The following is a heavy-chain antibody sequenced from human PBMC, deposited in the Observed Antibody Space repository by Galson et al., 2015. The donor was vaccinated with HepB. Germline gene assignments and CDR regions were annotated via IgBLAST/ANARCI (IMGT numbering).Heavy chain of an antibody. J-gene: IGHJ3*02. CDR2: ISWNSGSI. CDR3: AKGFCIGGSCEGDAFDI. V-gene: IGHV3-9*01. D-gene: IGHD2-15*01. CDR1: GFIFDDYA. Sequence: SLRLSCAASGFIFDDYAMHWVRQAPGKGLEWVSGISWNSGSIGYADSVRGRFIISRDNGKNSLYLQVNSVRPEDTALYYCAKGFCIGGSCEGDAFDIWGQGTMVTVSS.